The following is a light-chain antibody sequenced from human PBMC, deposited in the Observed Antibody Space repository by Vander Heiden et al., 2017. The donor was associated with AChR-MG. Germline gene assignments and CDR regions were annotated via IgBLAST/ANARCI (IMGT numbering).Light chain of an antibody. CDR2: QDN. V-gene: IGLV3-1*01. CDR3: QVWDGSTDG. CDR1: KLGDKY. J-gene: IGLJ1*01. Sequence: SYELTQPPSASVSPGQTAIITCSGDKLGDKYACWYRQKPGQSPVLRIYQDNKRPSGIPERFSGSNSGKKANLTISGTQAVDEADDYCQVWDGSTDGLGTGPQVTV.